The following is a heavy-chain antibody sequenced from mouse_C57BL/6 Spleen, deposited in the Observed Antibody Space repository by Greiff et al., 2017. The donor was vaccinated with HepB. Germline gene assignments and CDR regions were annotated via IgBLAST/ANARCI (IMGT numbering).Heavy chain of an antibody. Sequence: QVQLQQSGAELARPGASVKLSCKASGYTFTSYVISWVKQRTGQGLEWIGEIYPRSGNTYYNEKFKGKATLTADKSSSTAYMELRSLTSEDSAVYFCARLGYYGSRNYAMDYWGQGTSVTVSS. CDR3: ARLGYYGSRNYAMDY. CDR2: IYPRSGNT. D-gene: IGHD1-1*01. CDR1: GYTFTSYV. V-gene: IGHV1-81*01. J-gene: IGHJ4*01.